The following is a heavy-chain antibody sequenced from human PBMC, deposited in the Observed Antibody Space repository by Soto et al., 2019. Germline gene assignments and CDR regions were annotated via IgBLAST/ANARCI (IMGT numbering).Heavy chain of an antibody. J-gene: IGHJ5*02. D-gene: IGHD3-10*01. CDR3: ARGTLIGSSTRNWFDP. Sequence: QVHLEESGPGLVRPSGTLALICNVSGIPISSYDWWTWVRQTPGKGMEWIGEIYHNGRTNYNPSLKSRVSLSVDKSKNQFSLNLQSLTAADTAVYDCARGTLIGSSTRNWFDPWGPGTQGTVAS. V-gene: IGHV4-4*02. CDR2: IYHNGRT. CDR1: GIPISSYDW.